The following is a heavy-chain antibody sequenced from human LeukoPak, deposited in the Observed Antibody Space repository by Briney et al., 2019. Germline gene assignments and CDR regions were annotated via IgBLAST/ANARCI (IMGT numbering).Heavy chain of an antibody. CDR2: IIPIFGTA. J-gene: IGHJ5*02. Sequence: SVKVSCKASGGTFSSYAISWVRQAPGQGLEWMGGIIPIFGTANYAQKFQGRVTITADESTSTAYMELSSLRSEDTAVYYCARVNYCSSTSCYGPRYNWFDPWGQGTLVTVSS. V-gene: IGHV1-69*13. D-gene: IGHD2-2*01. CDR1: GGTFSSYA. CDR3: ARVNYCSSTSCYGPRYNWFDP.